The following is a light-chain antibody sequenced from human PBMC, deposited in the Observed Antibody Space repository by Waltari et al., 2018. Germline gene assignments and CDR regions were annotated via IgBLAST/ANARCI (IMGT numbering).Light chain of an antibody. Sequence: EIVLTQSPATLSLSPGERVTLSCRASQSIGGYLAWYQQRPGQAPTLLIYDTFTRAPGTPARFSGSASGTDFTLTINSLEPEDFAIYFCQQRSQGPITFSGGTKLEI. CDR1: QSIGGY. CDR3: QQRSQGPIT. CDR2: DTF. V-gene: IGKV3-11*01. J-gene: IGKJ4*01.